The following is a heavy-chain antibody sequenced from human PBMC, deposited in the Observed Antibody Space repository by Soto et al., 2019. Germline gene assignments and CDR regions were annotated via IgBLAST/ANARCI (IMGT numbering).Heavy chain of an antibody. Sequence: QVQLQQWGAGLLKPSETLSLTCAVYGGSFSGYYWSWIRQPPGKGLEWIGEINHSGSTNYNPSLKTRVTISVDTSMYPFSLKLSSVTAADTAVYYCARGLVVVPAAINGYNWFDPWCQGTLVTVSS. J-gene: IGHJ5*02. CDR1: GGSFSGYY. CDR2: INHSGST. V-gene: IGHV4-34*01. CDR3: ARGLVVVPAAINGYNWFDP. D-gene: IGHD2-2*02.